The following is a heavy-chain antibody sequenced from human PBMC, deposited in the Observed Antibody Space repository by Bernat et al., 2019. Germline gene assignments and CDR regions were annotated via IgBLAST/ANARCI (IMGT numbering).Heavy chain of an antibody. J-gene: IGHJ5*02. V-gene: IGHV4-31*03. CDR2: IYSSGNT. D-gene: IGHD1-26*01. Sequence: QVQLQESGPGLVKPSQTLSLTCTVSGGSISSGGFYWSWIRQHPGKGLEWIGYIYSSGNTYYNPSLKSRVTISGDTPKNQFSLKLSSVTAADTAVYFCARAELLPPFDPWGQGTLVTVSS. CDR3: ARAELLPPFDP. CDR1: GGSISSGGFY.